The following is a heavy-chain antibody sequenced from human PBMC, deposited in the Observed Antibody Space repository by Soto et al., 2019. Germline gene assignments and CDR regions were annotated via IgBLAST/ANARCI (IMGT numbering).Heavy chain of an antibody. CDR3: AREETAWPLAYGLDV. CDR2: IGTRSDI. J-gene: IGHJ6*02. D-gene: IGHD2-21*02. CDR1: GFTFSSYS. Sequence: GGSLRLSCAASGFTFSSYSMHWVRQAPGKGLEWVSSIGTRSDIYYADSVKGRFTISRDNAKNSLSLQMNSMTAEDTAVYYCAREETAWPLAYGLDVWGQGTTVTVS. V-gene: IGHV3-21*01.